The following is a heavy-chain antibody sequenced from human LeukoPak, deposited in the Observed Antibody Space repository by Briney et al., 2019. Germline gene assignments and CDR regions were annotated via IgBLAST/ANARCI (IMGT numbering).Heavy chain of an antibody. CDR3: ARDQYYYGSGSYSTMGAFDI. CDR2: IYTSGST. Sequence: PLETLSLTCTVSGGSISSYYWSWIRQPAGKGLEWIGRIYTSGSTNYNPSLKSRVTMSVDTSKSQFSLKLSSVTAADTAVCYCARDQYYYGSGSYSTMGAFDIWGQGTMVTVSS. D-gene: IGHD3-10*01. CDR1: GGSISSYY. J-gene: IGHJ3*02. V-gene: IGHV4-4*07.